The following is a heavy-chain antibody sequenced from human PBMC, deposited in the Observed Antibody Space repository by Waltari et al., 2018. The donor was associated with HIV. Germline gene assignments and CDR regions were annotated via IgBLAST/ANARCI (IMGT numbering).Heavy chain of an antibody. J-gene: IGHJ5*02. V-gene: IGHV4-34*01. Sequence: QVQLQQWGTGLLKPSGTLSLRCAIYGTSFSGYYWSWIRQSPALGLEWIGEVSHSGDTNYSPSFAGRVSISADISKNQLSLNLTSLTAADTGVYFCARGSQHHDHWGQGTPVTVSS. CDR2: VSHSGDT. CDR3: ARGSQHHDH. CDR1: GTSFSGYY.